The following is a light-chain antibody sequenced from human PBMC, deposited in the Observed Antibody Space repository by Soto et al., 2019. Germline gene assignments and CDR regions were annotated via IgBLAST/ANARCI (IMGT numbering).Light chain of an antibody. Sequence: DIQMTQSPSTLSASVGDTVTITCRTSQTINNLLAWYQKKPGKAPGPLIFDASTVDPGVPSRFSGSGSETDFTLNISDLQPDDFATYYCQHYDIYGRLTFGPGTTVDIK. CDR2: DAS. V-gene: IGKV1-5*01. CDR1: QTINNL. J-gene: IGKJ3*01. CDR3: QHYDIYGRLT.